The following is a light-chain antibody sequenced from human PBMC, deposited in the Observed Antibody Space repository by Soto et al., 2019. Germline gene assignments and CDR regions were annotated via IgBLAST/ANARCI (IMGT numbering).Light chain of an antibody. CDR1: QTLLYSNGKNY. CDR2: LGS. V-gene: IGKV2-28*01. Sequence: SLPVTPGEPASISCKSSQTLLYSNGKNYLDWYLQKPGQSPQLLIYLGSNRASGVPDRFSGSGSGTDFTLKIRRVEAEDVGVYYCMQTLQTPYTFGQGTKLEIK. CDR3: MQTLQTPYT. J-gene: IGKJ2*01.